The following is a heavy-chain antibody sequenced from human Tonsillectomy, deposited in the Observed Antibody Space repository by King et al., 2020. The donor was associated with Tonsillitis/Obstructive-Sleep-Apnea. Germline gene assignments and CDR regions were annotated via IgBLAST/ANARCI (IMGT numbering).Heavy chain of an antibody. Sequence: VQLVESGAEVKKPGASVKVSCKASGYTVTNYYMHWVRQAPGQGLEWMGLINPSGGSTSYAQKFQGRVTMTRDTSTSTVYMELSSLRSEDTAVYYCARDSDSLTGYSAAYYYYYRDVWGKGTTVTVSS. J-gene: IGHJ6*03. CDR1: GYTVTNYY. D-gene: IGHD3-9*01. CDR3: ARDSDSLTGYSAAYYYYYRDV. V-gene: IGHV1-46*01. CDR2: INPSGGST.